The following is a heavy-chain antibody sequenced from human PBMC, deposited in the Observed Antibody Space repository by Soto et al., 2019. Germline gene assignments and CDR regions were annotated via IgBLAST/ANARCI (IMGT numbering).Heavy chain of an antibody. D-gene: IGHD6-13*01. CDR2: ISWNSGSI. V-gene: IGHV3-9*01. CDR1: GFTFDDYA. J-gene: IGHJ6*02. Sequence: QSWGSLRLSCAASGFTFDDYAMHWDRQAPGKGLEWVSGISWNSGSIGYADSVQGRFTISRDNAKNSLYLQMNSLRAADTALYYCAKERIAAAGTYDYYYYGMDVWGQGTTVTVSS. CDR3: AKERIAAAGTYDYYYYGMDV.